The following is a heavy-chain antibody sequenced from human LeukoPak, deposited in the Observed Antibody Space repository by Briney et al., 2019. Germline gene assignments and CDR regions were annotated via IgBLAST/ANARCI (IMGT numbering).Heavy chain of an antibody. D-gene: IGHD4-17*01. CDR3: ARVYGEAQQKYFQH. CDR2: ISAYNGNT. V-gene: IGHV1-18*04. Sequence: EASVKVSCKASGYTFTGYYMHWVRQAPGQGLEWMGWISAYNGNTNYAQKLQGRVTMTTDTSTSTAYMELRSLRSDDTAVYYCARVYGEAQQKYFQHWGQGTLVTVSS. CDR1: GYTFTGYY. J-gene: IGHJ1*01.